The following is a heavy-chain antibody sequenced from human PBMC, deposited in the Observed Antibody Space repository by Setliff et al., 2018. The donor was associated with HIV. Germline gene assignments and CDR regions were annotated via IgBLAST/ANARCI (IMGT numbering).Heavy chain of an antibody. V-gene: IGHV4-4*07. J-gene: IGHJ4*02. CDR2: IYSSGKT. Sequence: SETLSLTCTVSNVSINSYYWSWIRQPPGRALEWIGRIYSSGKTNYNPSLKSRLKMSIDTSKNQFSLMLNSVTAADTAVYFCAREIYGGNSRPFDYWGQGTLVTVSS. CDR3: AREIYGGNSRPFDY. D-gene: IGHD4-17*01. CDR1: NVSINSYY.